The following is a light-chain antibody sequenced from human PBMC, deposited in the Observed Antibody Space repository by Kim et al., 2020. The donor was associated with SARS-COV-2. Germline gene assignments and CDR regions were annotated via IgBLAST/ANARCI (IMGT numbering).Light chain of an antibody. J-gene: IGKJ5*01. V-gene: IGKV1-9*01. CDR2: AAS. CDR1: PGIGTS. Sequence: ASVGETVTITGRASPGIGTSLTWYQQQPGKAPKLLIYAASILRGGVTSRFSGSGSGTDFTLTISSLQPEDFATYYCQQLYDYPITIGLGTRLEIK. CDR3: QQLYDYPIT.